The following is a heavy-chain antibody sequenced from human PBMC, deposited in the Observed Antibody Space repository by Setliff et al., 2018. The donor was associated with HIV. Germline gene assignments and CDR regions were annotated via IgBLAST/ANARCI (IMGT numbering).Heavy chain of an antibody. D-gene: IGHD3-16*02. CDR2: IYYSGNT. V-gene: IGHV4-39*01. CDR1: GGSISSSNYY. J-gene: IGHJ4*02. Sequence: LSLTCTVSGGSISSSNYYWGWLRQPPGKGLEWIGSIYYSGNTYYNPSLKSRVTISVDTSKNQFSLKLSSVAAADTAVYHCARRVILSYGYYFDYWGQGTLVTVSS. CDR3: ARRVILSYGYYFDY.